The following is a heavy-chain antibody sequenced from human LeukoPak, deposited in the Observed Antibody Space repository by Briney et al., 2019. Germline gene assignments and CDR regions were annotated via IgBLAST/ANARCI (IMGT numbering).Heavy chain of an antibody. CDR1: GGSISSYY. J-gene: IGHJ5*02. CDR3: ARWGTTVTTRGDDNWFDP. CDR2: IYYSGST. Sequence: PSETLSLTCTVSGGSISSYYWSWIRQPPGKGLEWIGYIYYSGSTNYNPSLKSRVTISVDTSKNQFSLKLSSVTAADTAVYYCARWGTTVTTRGDDNWFDPWGQGTLVTVSS. D-gene: IGHD4-17*01. V-gene: IGHV4-59*01.